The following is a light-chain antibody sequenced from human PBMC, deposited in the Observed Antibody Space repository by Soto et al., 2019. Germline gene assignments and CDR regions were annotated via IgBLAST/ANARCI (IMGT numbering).Light chain of an antibody. CDR1: QSLVYSNGYTY. Sequence: DVVMTQSPLSLPVTLGQPASISCRSSQSLVYSNGYTYLNWFQQRPGQSPRRLIYMVSNRDSGVPDRFSGSGSGTEFTLKISRVEADDVGVYYCMQGTHWPWTFGQGTKVEIK. CDR3: MQGTHWPWT. CDR2: MVS. J-gene: IGKJ1*01. V-gene: IGKV2-30*01.